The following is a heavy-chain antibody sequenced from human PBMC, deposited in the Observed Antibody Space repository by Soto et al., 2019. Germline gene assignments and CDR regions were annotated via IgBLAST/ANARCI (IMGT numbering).Heavy chain of an antibody. D-gene: IGHD6-19*01. CDR2: IYYSGST. CDR1: GGSISSGGYY. J-gene: IGHJ6*02. CDR3: ARQGDSSGWYLGYYYYGMDV. V-gene: IGHV4-39*01. Sequence: SETLSLTCTVSGGSISSGGYYWGWIRQPPGKGLEWIGSIYYSGSTYYNPSLKSRVTISVGTSKNQFSLKLSSVTAADTAVYYCARQGDSSGWYLGYYYYGMDVWGQGTTVTVSS.